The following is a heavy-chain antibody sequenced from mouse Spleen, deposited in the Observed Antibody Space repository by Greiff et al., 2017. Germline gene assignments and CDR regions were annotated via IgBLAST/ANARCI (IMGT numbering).Heavy chain of an antibody. D-gene: IGHD2-1*01. CDR1: GYAFSSSW. CDR3: ARERDGNYFDY. J-gene: IGHJ2*01. CDR2: IYPGDGDT. V-gene: IGHV1-82*01. Sequence: VKLMESGPELVKPGASVKISCKASGYAFSSSWMNWVKQRPGKGLEWIGRIYPGDGDTNYNGKFKGKATLTADKSSSTAYMQLSSLTSEDSAVYFCARERDGNYFDYWGQGTTLTVSS.